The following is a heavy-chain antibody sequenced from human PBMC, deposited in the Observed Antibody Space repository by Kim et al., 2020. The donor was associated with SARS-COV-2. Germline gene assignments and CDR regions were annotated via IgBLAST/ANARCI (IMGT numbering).Heavy chain of an antibody. CDR1: GGSISSYY. J-gene: IGHJ4*02. D-gene: IGHD6-13*01. V-gene: IGHV4-59*01. Sequence: ETLSLTCTVSGGSISSYYWSWIRQPPGKGLEWIGYIYYSGSTNYNPSLKSRVTISVDTSKNQFSLKLSSVTAADTAVYYCARGSSSWLYFDYWGQGTLVTVSS. CDR3: ARGSSSWLYFDY. CDR2: IYYSGST.